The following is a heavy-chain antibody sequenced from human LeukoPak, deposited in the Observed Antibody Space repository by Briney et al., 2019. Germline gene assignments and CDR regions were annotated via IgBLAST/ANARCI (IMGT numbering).Heavy chain of an antibody. CDR3: ARGGLLPDY. Sequence: SETLSLTCTVSGGSISSSSYYWGWIRQPPGKGLEWIGSIYYSGSTYYNPSLKSRVTISVDTSKNQFSLKLSSVTAADTAVYYCARGGLLPDYWGQGTLVTVSS. V-gene: IGHV4-39*01. CDR1: GGSISSSSYY. CDR2: IYYSGST. J-gene: IGHJ4*02. D-gene: IGHD3-10*01.